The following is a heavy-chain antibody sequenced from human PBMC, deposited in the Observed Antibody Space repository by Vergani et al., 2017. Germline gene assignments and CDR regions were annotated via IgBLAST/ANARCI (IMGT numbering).Heavy chain of an antibody. J-gene: IGHJ4*02. CDR1: GTSISGSSDY. CDR2: IFYGGRT. D-gene: IGHD2-21*01. CDR3: ARHISVVRPSSMTAFDY. V-gene: IGHV4-39*01. Sequence: QLQLQESGPGLLKPSETLSLTCSVSGTSISGSSDYWGWIRQPPGKGLEWIGSIFYGGRTSYNPSLKSRVTLSLDTSKKQISLHLTSVTAADTAVYYCARHISVVRPSSMTAFDYWGQGTLVTVSS.